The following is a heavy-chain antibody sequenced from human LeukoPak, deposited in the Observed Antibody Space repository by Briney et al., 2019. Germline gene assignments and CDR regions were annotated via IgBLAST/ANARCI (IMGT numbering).Heavy chain of an antibody. CDR1: GFTFPAYA. J-gene: IGHJ3*02. Sequence: PGGSLRLSCAASGFTFPAYAMTWVRQAPGKGLEWVSGISHSGGSTYYADSVKGRFNISRDNSRNTVYLQMNSLRAEDSAVYHCARGPYCGGSTCYTLGAFDIWGQGTLASVSS. CDR3: ARGPYCGGSTCYTLGAFDI. D-gene: IGHD2-21*01. V-gene: IGHV3-23*01. CDR2: ISHSGGST.